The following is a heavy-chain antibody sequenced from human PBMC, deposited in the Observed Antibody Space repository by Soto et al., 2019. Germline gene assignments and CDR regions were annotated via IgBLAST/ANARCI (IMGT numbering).Heavy chain of an antibody. D-gene: IGHD1-26*01. CDR3: ARSSGGNFGIIIEGTNWFAP. CDR2: INPHGGST. Sequence: ASVKVSCKASGYTFTTYGITWVRQAPGQGLEWMGVINPHGGSTAYAQKFKGRVTLTRDTSASTVYMEVSSLTSEDTAMYYCARSSGGNFGIIIEGTNWFAPWGQGTLVTVSS. V-gene: IGHV1-18*01. J-gene: IGHJ5*02. CDR1: GYTFTTYG.